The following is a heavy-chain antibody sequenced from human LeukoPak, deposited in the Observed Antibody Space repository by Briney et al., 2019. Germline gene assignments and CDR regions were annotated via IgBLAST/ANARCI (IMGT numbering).Heavy chain of an antibody. D-gene: IGHD2-15*01. CDR2: IWYDGSNK. V-gene: IGHV3-33*01. J-gene: IGHJ6*02. CDR3: ARDIVVVVAATRYGMDV. Sequence: GGSLRLSCAASGFTFSSYGMHWVRQAPGKGLEWVAVIWYDGSNKYYADSVKGRFTISRDNSKNTLYLQMSSLRAEDTAVYYCARDIVVVVAATRYGMDVWGQGTTVTVSS. CDR1: GFTFSSYG.